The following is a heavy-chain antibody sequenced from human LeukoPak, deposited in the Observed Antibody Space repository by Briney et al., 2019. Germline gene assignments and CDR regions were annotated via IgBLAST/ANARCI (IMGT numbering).Heavy chain of an antibody. Sequence: GGSLRLSCAASGFTFSSYAMSWVRQAPGKGLEWVSSISSSSSYIYYADSVKGRFTISRDNAKNSLYLQMNSLRAEDTAVYYCARAYYYDSSGYLRAAFDIWGQGTMVTVSS. D-gene: IGHD3-22*01. CDR1: GFTFSSYA. CDR3: ARAYYYDSSGYLRAAFDI. CDR2: ISSSSSYI. V-gene: IGHV3-21*01. J-gene: IGHJ3*02.